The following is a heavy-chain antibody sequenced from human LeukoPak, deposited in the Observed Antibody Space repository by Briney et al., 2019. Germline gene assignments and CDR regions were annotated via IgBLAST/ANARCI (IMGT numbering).Heavy chain of an antibody. CDR2: IIPIFGTA. J-gene: IGHJ6*03. V-gene: IGHV1-69*05. D-gene: IGHD6-19*01. Sequence: SVKVPCKASGGTFSSYAISWVRQAPGQGLEWMGRIIPIFGTANYAQKFQGRVTITTDESTSTAYMELSSLRSEDTAVYYCARGGSSGWNGYMDVWGKGTTVTVSS. CDR1: GGTFSSYA. CDR3: ARGGSSGWNGYMDV.